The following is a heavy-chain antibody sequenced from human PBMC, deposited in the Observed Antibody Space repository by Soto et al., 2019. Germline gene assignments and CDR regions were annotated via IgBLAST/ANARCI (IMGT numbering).Heavy chain of an antibody. CDR3: AHTRAMSYDLDQ. J-gene: IGHJ4*02. D-gene: IGHD5-12*01. Sequence: QITLRESGPALVKPTQTLTLTCTFSGFSLISFEMGLGWVRQPPGKALEWLGLIYWDDERLYRPSLQTRRTIAAGPSETQVVLTMTGLDPADSATYCCAHTRAMSYDLDQWGQGMLVTVSS. V-gene: IGHV2-5*02. CDR2: IYWDDER. CDR1: GFSLISFEMG.